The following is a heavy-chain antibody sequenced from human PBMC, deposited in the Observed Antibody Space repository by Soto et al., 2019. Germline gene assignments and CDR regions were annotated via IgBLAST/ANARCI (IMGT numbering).Heavy chain of an antibody. D-gene: IGHD2-21*02. J-gene: IGHJ4*02. CDR1: GITFTRSA. Sequence: QMQLVQSGPEVKKPGTSVKVSCKASGITFTRSAVQWVRQARGQRLEWIGWIVVGSGNTNYAQKFQEGVTITRDMSTSTAYRERSSLRSEDTAVYYCATDRTYCGGDCYVDWGQGTLVTVSS. CDR2: IVVGSGNT. V-gene: IGHV1-58*01. CDR3: ATDRTYCGGDCYVD.